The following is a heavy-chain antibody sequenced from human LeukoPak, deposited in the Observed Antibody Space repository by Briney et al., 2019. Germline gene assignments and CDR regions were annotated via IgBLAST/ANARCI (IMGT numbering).Heavy chain of an antibody. Sequence: GGSLRPSCAASGFTFNSYGMSWVRQAPGKGLEWVSAISGSGGSTYYADSVKGRFTISRDNSKNTLYLQMNSLRAEDTAVYYCAKARTMYYYDSSGYYLDYWGQGTLVTVSS. CDR3: AKARTMYYYDSSGYYLDY. CDR1: GFTFNSYG. D-gene: IGHD3-22*01. J-gene: IGHJ4*02. CDR2: ISGSGGST. V-gene: IGHV3-23*01.